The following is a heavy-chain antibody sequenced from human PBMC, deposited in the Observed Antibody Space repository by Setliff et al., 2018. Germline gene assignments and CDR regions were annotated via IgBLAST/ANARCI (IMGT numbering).Heavy chain of an antibody. Sequence: SETLSLTCAVYGGSFSTYYWSWIRQPPGKGLEWIGESDHGGNTTIHPSLKSRLTMSVDTSKNQFSLQLSSVTAADTAVYYCARGPTYYNDTSGYTYARPLDRWGQGTLVTVSS. V-gene: IGHV4-34*01. CDR2: SDHGGNT. D-gene: IGHD3-22*01. CDR3: ARGPTYYNDTSGYTYARPLDR. CDR1: GGSFSTYY. J-gene: IGHJ4*02.